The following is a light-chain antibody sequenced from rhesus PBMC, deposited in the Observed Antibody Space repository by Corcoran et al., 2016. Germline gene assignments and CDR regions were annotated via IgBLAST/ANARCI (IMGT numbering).Light chain of an antibody. Sequence: ETVVTQSPATLSLSPGERATLSCRASQSVGSYLAWYQQKPGQAPRLLIYGASSRATGIPDRLRGSGSGTDFTLTISSLEPEDVGVYYCQQSSNLSHSFGQGTKVEIK. CDR3: QQSSNLSHS. V-gene: IGKV3-24*04. CDR2: GAS. J-gene: IGKJ2*01. CDR1: QSVGSY.